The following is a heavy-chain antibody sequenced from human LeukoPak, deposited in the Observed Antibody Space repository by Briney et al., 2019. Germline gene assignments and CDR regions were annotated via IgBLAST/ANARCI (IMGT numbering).Heavy chain of an antibody. Sequence: PSETLSLTCAVYGGSFSGYYWSWIRQPPGKGLEWIGEINHSGSTNYNPSLKSRVTISVDTSKNQISLKLSSVTAADTAVYYCACNPAYCSSTSCYQSAFDIWGQGTMVTVSS. V-gene: IGHV4-34*01. J-gene: IGHJ3*02. CDR3: ACNPAYCSSTSCYQSAFDI. CDR1: GGSFSGYY. CDR2: INHSGST. D-gene: IGHD2-2*01.